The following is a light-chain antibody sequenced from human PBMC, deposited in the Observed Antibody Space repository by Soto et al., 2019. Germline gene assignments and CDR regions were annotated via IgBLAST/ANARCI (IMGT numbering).Light chain of an antibody. V-gene: IGKV1-39*01. Sequence: DIQMTQSPSSLSASVGDRVTITCRASHNISSYLNWYQQKPGKAPKLLIYAASSLQSGVPSRFSGSGSGTDFTLTINSLQPVDFATYYCQQSYSSPFTFGPGTKVDIK. CDR3: QQSYSSPFT. J-gene: IGKJ3*01. CDR2: AAS. CDR1: HNISSY.